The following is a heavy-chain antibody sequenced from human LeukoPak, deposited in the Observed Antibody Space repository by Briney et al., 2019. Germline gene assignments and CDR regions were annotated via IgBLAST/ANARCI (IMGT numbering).Heavy chain of an antibody. CDR2: ISAYIGNT. J-gene: IGHJ5*02. D-gene: IGHD3-10*01. V-gene: IGHV1-18*01. CDR1: GYTFTSYG. CDR3: ARTYGSGSDDGFDP. Sequence: ASVKVSCKASGYTFTSYGISWVRQAPGQGLEWVGWISAYIGNTNYAQKLQGRVTMTTDTSTSTAYMELRNLRSDDTAVYYCARTYGSGSDDGFDPWGQGTLVTVSS.